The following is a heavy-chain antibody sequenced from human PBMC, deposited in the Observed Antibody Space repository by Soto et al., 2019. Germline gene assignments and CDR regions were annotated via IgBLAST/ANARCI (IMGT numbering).Heavy chain of an antibody. CDR1: GFTFSSYG. D-gene: IGHD7-27*01. J-gene: IGHJ4*02. V-gene: IGHV3-30*18. CDR3: AKWGRQNY. Sequence: QVQLVESGGGVVQPGRSLRLSCAASGFTFSSYGMHWVRQAPGKGLEWVAVISYDGSNKYYADSVKGRFTISRDNSKNTLYLQMNSLRAEDTAVYYCAKWGRQNYWGQVTLVTVSS. CDR2: ISYDGSNK.